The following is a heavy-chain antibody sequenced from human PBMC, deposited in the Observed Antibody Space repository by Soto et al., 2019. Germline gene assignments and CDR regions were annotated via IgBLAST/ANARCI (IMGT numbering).Heavy chain of an antibody. CDR2: ISSSSSTI. V-gene: IGHV3-48*02. J-gene: IGHJ4*02. Sequence: PGGSLRLSCAASGFTFSSYSMNWVRQAPGKGLEWVSYISSSSSTIYYADSVKGRFTISRDNAKNSLYLQMNSLRDEDTAVHYCARGSVLRYFDWLPRFDYWGQGTLVTVSS. D-gene: IGHD3-9*01. CDR3: ARGSVLRYFDWLPRFDY. CDR1: GFTFSSYS.